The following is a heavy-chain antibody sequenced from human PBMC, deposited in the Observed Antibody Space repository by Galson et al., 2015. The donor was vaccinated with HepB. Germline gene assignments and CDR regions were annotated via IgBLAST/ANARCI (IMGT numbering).Heavy chain of an antibody. V-gene: IGHV3-23*01. CDR1: GFTFSTYA. CDR2: LSISDPDT. J-gene: IGHJ4*02. D-gene: IGHD2-8*01. CDR3: ARAAETTNGLFDY. Sequence: SLRLSCAASGFTFSTYAMSWVRQAPGKGLEWVSGLSISDPDTHYADSVRGRFTISSDSSKNTLYLQMSSLRADDTATYYCARAAETTNGLFDYWGQGTLVTVSS.